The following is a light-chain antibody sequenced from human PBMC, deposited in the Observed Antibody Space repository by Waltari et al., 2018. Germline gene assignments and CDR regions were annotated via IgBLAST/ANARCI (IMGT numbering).Light chain of an antibody. CDR3: SSYTSSNTLG. CDR1: SSDVGGYNY. V-gene: IGLV2-14*03. CDR2: DVS. Sequence: QSALTQPASVSGSPGQSITISCTGTSSDVGGYNYVSWYQQHPGKAPKLMLYDVSNPPPGVSMRFSGANSGNTASLTISGLQAEDEADYYCSSYTSSNTLGFGTGTKVNVL. J-gene: IGLJ1*01.